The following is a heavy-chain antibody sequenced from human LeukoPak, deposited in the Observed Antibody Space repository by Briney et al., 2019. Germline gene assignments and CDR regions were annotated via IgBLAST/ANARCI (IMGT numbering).Heavy chain of an antibody. V-gene: IGHV4-39*01. J-gene: IGHJ4*02. Sequence: PSETLSLTCTVSGGSISSSSYYWGWIRQPPGKGLEWIGSIYYSGSTYYNPSLKSRVTISVDTSKNQFSLKLSSVTAADAAVYYCARQILYEPRLDYWGQGILVTVSS. CDR3: ARQILYEPRLDY. CDR2: IYYSGST. CDR1: GGSISSSSYY. D-gene: IGHD3-16*01.